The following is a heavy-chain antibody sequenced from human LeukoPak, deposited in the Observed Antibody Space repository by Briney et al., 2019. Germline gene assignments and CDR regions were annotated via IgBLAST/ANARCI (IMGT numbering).Heavy chain of an antibody. Sequence: SETLSLTCTVSGGSISSSSYYWGWIRQPPGKGLEWIGSIYYRGSTYHNPSLRSRATMSLDTSKSQFSLKLSSVTAADTAVYYCARTGDSSGYYRNAIDYWGQGTLVTVSS. CDR1: GGSISSSSYY. J-gene: IGHJ4*02. V-gene: IGHV4-39*07. D-gene: IGHD3-22*01. CDR2: IYYRGST. CDR3: ARTGDSSGYYRNAIDY.